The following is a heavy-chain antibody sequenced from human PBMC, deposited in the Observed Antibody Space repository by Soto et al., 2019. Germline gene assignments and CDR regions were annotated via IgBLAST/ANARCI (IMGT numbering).Heavy chain of an antibody. V-gene: IGHV4-61*01. CDR1: GGSVSSGSYY. CDR3: ARFYDSAGFYFFDF. CDR2: IYYSGST. J-gene: IGHJ4*02. Sequence: QVQLQESGPGLVKPSETLSLTCTVSGGSVSSGSYYWSWIRQPPGKGLEWIGHIYYSGSTNYNTALKSRVTISVDTAKNQFSLKLTSVTAADTAVYYCARFYDSAGFYFFDFWGQGTLVTVSS. D-gene: IGHD3-22*01.